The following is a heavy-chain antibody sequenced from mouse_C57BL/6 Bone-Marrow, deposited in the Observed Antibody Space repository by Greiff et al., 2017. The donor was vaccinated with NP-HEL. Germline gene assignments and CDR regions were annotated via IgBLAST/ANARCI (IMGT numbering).Heavy chain of an antibody. CDR2: IYPGGGYT. J-gene: IGHJ2*01. Sequence: QVQLQQSGAELVRPGTSVKMSCKASGYTFTNYWIGWAKQRPGHGLEWIGDIYPGGGYTNYNEKFKGKATLTADKSSSTAYTQFSSLTSEDSAIYYCARSGDGYPYYFDYWGQGTTLTVSS. CDR3: ARSGDGYPYYFDY. D-gene: IGHD2-3*01. CDR1: GYTFTNYW. V-gene: IGHV1-63*01.